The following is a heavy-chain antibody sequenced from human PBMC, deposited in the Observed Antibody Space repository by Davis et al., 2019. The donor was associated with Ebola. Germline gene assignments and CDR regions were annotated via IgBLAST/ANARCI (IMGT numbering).Heavy chain of an antibody. CDR2: ISDFNGDT. CDR1: GYTFTTYG. J-gene: IGHJ3*02. D-gene: IGHD1-26*01. V-gene: IGHV1-18*04. CDR3: ARTSIVGTTTTASDI. Sequence: ASVKVSCKASGYTFTTYGISWVRQAPGQGLEWMGWISDFNGDTNYAQKIHGRVTMTTDTSTTTAYMELRSLRSDDTAVYFCARTSIVGTTTTASDIWGQGTMVTVSS.